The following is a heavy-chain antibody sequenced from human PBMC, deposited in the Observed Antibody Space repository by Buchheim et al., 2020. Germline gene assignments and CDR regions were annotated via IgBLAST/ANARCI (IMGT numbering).Heavy chain of an antibody. CDR1: GFTFSSYG. V-gene: IGHV3-30*18. CDR3: AKDRVGYYGSGSLVY. J-gene: IGHJ4*02. CDR2: ISYDGSNK. Sequence: QVQLVESGGGVVQPGRSLRLSCAASGFTFSSYGMHWVRQAPGKGLEWVAVISYDGSNKYYADSVKGRFTISRDNSKNTLYLQMNSLRAEDTAVYYCAKDRVGYYGSGSLVYWGQGTL. D-gene: IGHD3-10*01.